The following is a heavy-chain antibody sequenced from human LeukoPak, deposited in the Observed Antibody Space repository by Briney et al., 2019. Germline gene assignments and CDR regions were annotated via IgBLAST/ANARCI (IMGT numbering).Heavy chain of an antibody. J-gene: IGHJ6*03. CDR2: INPNSGGT. CDR1: GYTFTGYY. D-gene: IGHD3-9*01. V-gene: IGHV1-2*02. Sequence: ASVKVSCKASGYTFTGYYMHWVRQAPGQGLEWMGWINPNSGGTNYAQKFQGRVTMTRDTSISTAYMELSRLRSDDTAVYYCARAYYDILTGYYQAANYYYYMDVWGKGTTVTISS. CDR3: ARAYYDILTGYYQAANYYYYMDV.